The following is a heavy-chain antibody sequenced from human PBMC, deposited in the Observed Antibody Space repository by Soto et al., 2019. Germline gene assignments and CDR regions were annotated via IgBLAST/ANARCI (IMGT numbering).Heavy chain of an antibody. D-gene: IGHD1-26*01. J-gene: IGHJ5*02. Sequence: ASVKVSCKASGYTFTDYYMHWVRQAPGQGLEWMGILNPSSGHTGYAQNFQGRVTTTGDTSTNTAYMELSSLTSDDAAVYYCAKGGPVGAGGSAQSWLDTWGQGTLVTVSS. CDR2: LNPSSGHT. CDR1: GYTFTDYY. CDR3: AKGGPVGAGGSAQSWLDT. V-gene: IGHV1-46*01.